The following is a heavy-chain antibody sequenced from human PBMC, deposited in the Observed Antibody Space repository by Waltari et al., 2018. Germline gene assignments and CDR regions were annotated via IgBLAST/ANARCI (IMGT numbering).Heavy chain of an antibody. CDR1: GFTFSSYS. D-gene: IGHD4-4*01. J-gene: IGHJ6*03. CDR3: ARDNPTVIGYYYYYYYMDV. V-gene: IGHV3-48*04. CDR2: ISSSSSTI. Sequence: EVQLVESGGGLVQPGGSLRLSCAASGFTFSSYSMNWVRQAPGKGLEWVSYISSSSSTIYYADSVKGRFAISRDNAKNSLYLQMNSLRAEDTAVYYCARDNPTVIGYYYYYYYMDVWGKGTTVTISS.